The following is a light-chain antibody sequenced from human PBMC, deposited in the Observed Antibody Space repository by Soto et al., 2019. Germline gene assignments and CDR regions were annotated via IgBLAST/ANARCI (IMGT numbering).Light chain of an antibody. CDR2: DAS. V-gene: IGKV3-11*01. Sequence: IVLTQSPATLSLSPGERATLSCRATQSVSSYLAWYQQRPGQAPRLLIYDASNRGTGITARFSGSGAGTAFTLPISSLEPDDFAVYYGLQRSFGQGTKLEIK. CDR1: QSVSSY. CDR3: LQRS. J-gene: IGKJ2*01.